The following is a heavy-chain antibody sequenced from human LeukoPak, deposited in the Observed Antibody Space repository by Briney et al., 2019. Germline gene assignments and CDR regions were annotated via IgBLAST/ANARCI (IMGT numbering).Heavy chain of an antibody. D-gene: IGHD2-2*01. Sequence: GASVKVSCKASGGTLTSYAISWVRQAPGQGLEWMGGIIPIFGRANYAQKFQGRVTITTDESTSTAYMELSSLRSEDTAVYYCARNIVVVPAASEYYYYYMDVWGKGTTVTVSS. CDR1: GGTLTSYA. J-gene: IGHJ6*03. V-gene: IGHV1-69*05. CDR2: IIPIFGRA. CDR3: ARNIVVVPAASEYYYYYMDV.